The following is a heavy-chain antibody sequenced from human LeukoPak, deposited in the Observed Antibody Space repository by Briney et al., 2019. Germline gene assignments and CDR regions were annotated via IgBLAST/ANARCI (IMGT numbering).Heavy chain of an antibody. Sequence: GGSLRLSCPVSGFTFSSYAMSWVRQAPGRGLEWVSVISTSGESAYYADSVKGRFTISRDNSKNTLYLQMNSLRAEDTAVYYCARAGGSGCFDYWGQGTLVTVSS. CDR1: GFTFSSYA. V-gene: IGHV3-23*01. CDR3: ARAGGSGCFDY. D-gene: IGHD3-22*01. CDR2: ISTSGESA. J-gene: IGHJ4*02.